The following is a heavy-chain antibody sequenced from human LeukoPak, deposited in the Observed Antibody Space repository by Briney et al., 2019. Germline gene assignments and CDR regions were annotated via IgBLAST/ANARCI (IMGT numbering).Heavy chain of an antibody. Sequence: SETLSLTCTVSGDSISSSYWSWIRQPPGKGLEWIGYIYYSGSTNYNPSLKSRVTISVDTSKNQFSLKLSSVTAADTAVYYCARGYDFWSGYYTYYGMDVWGQGTTVTVSS. CDR2: IYYSGST. CDR1: GDSISSSY. D-gene: IGHD3-3*01. J-gene: IGHJ6*02. CDR3: ARGYDFWSGYYTYYGMDV. V-gene: IGHV4-59*01.